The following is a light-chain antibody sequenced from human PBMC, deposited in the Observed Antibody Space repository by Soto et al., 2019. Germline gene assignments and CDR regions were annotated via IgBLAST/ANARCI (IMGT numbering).Light chain of an antibody. J-gene: IGLJ2*01. Sequence: QSALTQPASVSGSPGQSITISCTGTSSDVGGYNYVSWYQQNPDKAPKLMIYEVSNRPSGVSNRFSGSKSGNTASLTISGLQAEDEDDYYCSSYTSSSTLVFGGGTKLTVL. V-gene: IGLV2-14*01. CDR3: SSYTSSSTLV. CDR2: EVS. CDR1: SSDVGGYNY.